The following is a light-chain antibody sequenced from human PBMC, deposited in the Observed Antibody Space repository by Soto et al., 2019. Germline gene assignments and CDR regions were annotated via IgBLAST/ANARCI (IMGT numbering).Light chain of an antibody. CDR3: AAWDDSLSGRV. V-gene: IGLV1-47*02. Sequence: QSVLTQPPSASGTPGQRVTISCSGSSSNIGRNYVYWYQQLPGTAPKLLLYSNNQRPSGVPDRFSGSMSGTSASLAISGLRSEDEADYYCAAWDDSLSGRVFGGGTKLTVL. J-gene: IGLJ3*02. CDR1: SSNIGRNY. CDR2: SNN.